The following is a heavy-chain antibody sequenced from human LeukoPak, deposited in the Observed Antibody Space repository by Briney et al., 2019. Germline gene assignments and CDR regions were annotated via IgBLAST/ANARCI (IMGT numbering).Heavy chain of an antibody. Sequence: GGSLRLSCAASGFTFSSYSMNWVRQAPGKGLEWVSYISSSSSTIYYADSVKGRFTISRDNAKNSLYLQMNSLRAEDTAVYYCARLLTGTYDDYWGQGTLVTVSS. J-gene: IGHJ4*02. D-gene: IGHD1-7*01. CDR3: ARLLTGTYDDY. V-gene: IGHV3-48*01. CDR2: ISSSSSTI. CDR1: GFTFSSYS.